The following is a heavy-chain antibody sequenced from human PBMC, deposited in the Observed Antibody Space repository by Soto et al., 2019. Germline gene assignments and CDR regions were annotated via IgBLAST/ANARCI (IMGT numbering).Heavy chain of an antibody. CDR1: GFSFTNHA. J-gene: IGHJ4*02. CDR2: ISGGGGDT. CDR3: AKSGGIFWSGLPSDY. Sequence: EVQLLESGGGLVQPGGSLRLSCAATGFSFTNHAMNWVRQAPGKGLEWVSSISGGGGDTYYADSVKGRFSISRDTSENTLYLQMNSLGADDTAAYYCAKSGGIFWSGLPSDYWGQGTLVTVSS. D-gene: IGHD3-3*01. V-gene: IGHV3-23*01.